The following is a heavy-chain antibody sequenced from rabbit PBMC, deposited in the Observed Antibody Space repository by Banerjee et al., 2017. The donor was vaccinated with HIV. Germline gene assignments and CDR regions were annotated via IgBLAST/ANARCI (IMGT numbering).Heavy chain of an antibody. CDR2: IYSSNDDK. V-gene: IGHV1S43*01. CDR3: ARDRDGDAGYGSLAL. CDR1: GFDLSRYYY. Sequence: QEQLEESGGGLVKPEGSLTLTCKASGFDLSRYYYMCWVRQAPGKGMELIACIYSSNDDKWYASGVNGRFTISRSTSLNTVDLKMTSLTVADTATYFCARDRDGDAGYGSLALWGPGTLVTVS. D-gene: IGHD7-1*01. J-gene: IGHJ4*01.